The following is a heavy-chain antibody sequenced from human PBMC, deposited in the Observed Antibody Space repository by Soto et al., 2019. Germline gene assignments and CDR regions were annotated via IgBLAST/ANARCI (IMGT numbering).Heavy chain of an antibody. CDR1: GYTFTRYG. CDR3: AMVDVYVTTSPQEV. J-gene: IGHJ6*03. Sequence: QVQLVQSGAEVKNPGASVKVSCKASGYTFTRYGIGWARQAPGQGLEWMGWINTYTGNTNYAQNVQGRVTLTTDTSTSTAYMELRSLRSNDTAIYYCAMVDVYVTTSPQEVWGKGTTVIVS. V-gene: IGHV1-18*01. CDR2: INTYTGNT. D-gene: IGHD3-16*01.